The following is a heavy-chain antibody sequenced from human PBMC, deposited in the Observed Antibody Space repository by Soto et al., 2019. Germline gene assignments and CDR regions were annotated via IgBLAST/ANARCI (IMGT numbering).Heavy chain of an antibody. V-gene: IGHV3-23*01. CDR2: ISGSGGST. D-gene: IGHD5-12*01. Sequence: GGSLRLSCAASGFTFSSYAMSWVRQAPGKGLEWVSAISGSGGSTYYADSVKGRFTISRDNSKNTLYLQMNSLRAEDTAVYYCAKPVNSGYDLAGLYNWFDPWGQGTLVTVSS. J-gene: IGHJ5*02. CDR3: AKPVNSGYDLAGLYNWFDP. CDR1: GFTFSSYA.